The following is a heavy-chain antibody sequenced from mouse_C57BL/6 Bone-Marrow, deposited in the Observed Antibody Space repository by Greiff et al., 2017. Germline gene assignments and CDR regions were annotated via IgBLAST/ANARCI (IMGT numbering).Heavy chain of an antibody. D-gene: IGHD2-10*02. Sequence: QVQLQQSGAELMKPGASVKLSCKATGYTFTGYWIAWVKQRPGHGLEWIGEILPGSGSTNYNEKFKGQATFTADQSSNTAYMQLSSLTTEYSAIYDCASALDYYAMDYWGQGTSGTVSS. CDR3: ASALDYYAMDY. V-gene: IGHV1-9*01. J-gene: IGHJ4*01. CDR2: ILPGSGST. CDR1: GYTFTGYW.